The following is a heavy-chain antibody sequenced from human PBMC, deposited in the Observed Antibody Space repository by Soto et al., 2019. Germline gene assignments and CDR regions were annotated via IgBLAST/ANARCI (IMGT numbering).Heavy chain of an antibody. J-gene: IGHJ6*02. CDR2: IKQDGSEQ. V-gene: IGHV3-7*05. CDR3: SREAV. Sequence: EVQLVESGGGLVQPGGSLRLSCAASGFTFSGYWMSWVRQAPGKGLEWVANIKQDGSEQFYVDSVKGRFTISRDNALNSLYLQMSSLRAAYTSVYYCSREAVWGQGTTVTVSS. CDR1: GFTFSGYW.